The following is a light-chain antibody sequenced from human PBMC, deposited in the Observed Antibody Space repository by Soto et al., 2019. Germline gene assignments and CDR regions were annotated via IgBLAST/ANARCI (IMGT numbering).Light chain of an antibody. CDR3: QKYNSAPWT. Sequence: DIQMTQSPSSLSASVGDRVTVTCRASQDISIYLAWYQQKPGKVPKLLIYAASTLQSGVPSRFSGSGSVTDFTLTISSLQPEDVATYYCQKYNSAPWTFGQGTKVEIK. CDR1: QDISIY. J-gene: IGKJ1*01. CDR2: AAS. V-gene: IGKV1-27*01.